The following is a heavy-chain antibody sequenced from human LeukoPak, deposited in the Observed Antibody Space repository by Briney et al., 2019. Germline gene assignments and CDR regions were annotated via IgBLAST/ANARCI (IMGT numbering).Heavy chain of an antibody. J-gene: IGHJ4*02. D-gene: IGHD3-22*01. CDR1: GYTFSGYY. Sequence: ASVKVSCKASGYTFSGYYIHWVRQAPGRGLEWMGWINPNSGDANYAQTFQGRVTMTRDTSISTAYMELSRLRSDDAALYYCARFLDSTGYYFRCWGQGTLVTVSS. CDR3: ARFLDSTGYYFRC. CDR2: INPNSGDA. V-gene: IGHV1-2*02.